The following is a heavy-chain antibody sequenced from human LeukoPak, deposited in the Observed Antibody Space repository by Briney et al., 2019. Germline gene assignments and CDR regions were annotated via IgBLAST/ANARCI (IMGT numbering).Heavy chain of an antibody. CDR1: GYTFTGYY. CDR3: ARSPTYYYDSSTYLNWFDP. D-gene: IGHD3-22*01. Sequence: GASVKVSCKASGYTFTGYYMHWVRQAPGQGLEWMGWINPNSGGTNYAQKFQGRVTMTRDTSISTAYMELSRLTSDDTAVYYCARSPTYYYDSSTYLNWFDPWGQGTLVTVSS. CDR2: INPNSGGT. J-gene: IGHJ5*02. V-gene: IGHV1-2*02.